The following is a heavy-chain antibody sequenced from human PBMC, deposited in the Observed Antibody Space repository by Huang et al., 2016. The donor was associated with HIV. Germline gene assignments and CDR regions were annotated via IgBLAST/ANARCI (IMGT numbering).Heavy chain of an antibody. Sequence: QVQLVQSRAEVKKPGASVKVSCKVSEYTLTELSIHWVRQPPGKGLGWMGGLDPEIGETIYAQKFQGRVTMTEDTSTETAFMELSGLRPEDTAVYYCATGFDVFFDFWGQGTLVTVSS. D-gene: IGHD3-9*01. CDR3: ATGFDVFFDF. CDR1: EYTLTELS. CDR2: LDPEIGET. J-gene: IGHJ4*02. V-gene: IGHV1-24*01.